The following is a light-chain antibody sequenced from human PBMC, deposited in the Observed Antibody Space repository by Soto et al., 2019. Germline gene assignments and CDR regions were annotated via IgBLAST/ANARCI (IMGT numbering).Light chain of an antibody. Sequence: QSVLTQPPSASGSPGQSVTISCSGTSSDIGDYNYVSWYQQYSGKAPKLIIFEVTKRPSGVPDRFSGSNSGNTASLTVSGLQTEDEAYYYCSSYAASSHLLFGGGTQLTVL. J-gene: IGLJ2*01. CDR3: SSYAASSHLL. CDR2: EVT. CDR1: SSDIGDYNY. V-gene: IGLV2-8*01.